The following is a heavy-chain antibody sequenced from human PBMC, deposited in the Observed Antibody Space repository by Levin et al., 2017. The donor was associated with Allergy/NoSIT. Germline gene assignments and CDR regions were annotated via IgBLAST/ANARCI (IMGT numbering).Heavy chain of an antibody. J-gene: IGHJ4*02. Sequence: GGSLRLSCTASGFTFSSHRMNWVRQAPGKGLEWVSSISSSSSDIYSADSVKGRFTISRDNAKNSLYLQMNSLRVEDTAVYYCARDLVVPGARIPFESWGQGTLVTVSS. CDR2: ISSSSSDI. V-gene: IGHV3-21*01. D-gene: IGHD2-2*01. CDR3: ARDLVVPGARIPFES. CDR1: GFTFSSHR.